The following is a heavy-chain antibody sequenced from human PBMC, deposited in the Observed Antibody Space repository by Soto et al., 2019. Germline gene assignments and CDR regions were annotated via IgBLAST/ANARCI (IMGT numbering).Heavy chain of an antibody. CDR2: IYFSGTT. V-gene: IGHV4-59*01. CDR1: GGSISKNY. J-gene: IGHJ5*02. Sequence: QVQLQESGPGLVKPSETLSLTCTVSGGSISKNYWTWIRQPPGKGLEWIGNIYFSGTTNYNPSLKSRVTISVDTSKNQFSLKLSSVTAADTAVYYGANLPWADYGGIFDPWGQGTLVTVSS. D-gene: IGHD4-17*01. CDR3: ANLPWADYGGIFDP.